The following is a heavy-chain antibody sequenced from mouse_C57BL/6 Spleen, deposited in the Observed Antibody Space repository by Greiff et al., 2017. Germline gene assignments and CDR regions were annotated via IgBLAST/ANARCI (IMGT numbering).Heavy chain of an antibody. CDR2: ISSGSSTI. Sequence: EVQGVESGGGLVKPGGSLKLSCAASGFTFSDYGMHWVRQAPEKGLEWVAYISSGSSTIYYADTVKGRFTISRYNSKNTLFLQMTSLRSEDTAMYYCARVTTVKDYAMDYWGQGTSVTVSS. D-gene: IGHD1-1*01. CDR1: GFTFSDYG. CDR3: ARVTTVKDYAMDY. J-gene: IGHJ4*01. V-gene: IGHV5-17*01.